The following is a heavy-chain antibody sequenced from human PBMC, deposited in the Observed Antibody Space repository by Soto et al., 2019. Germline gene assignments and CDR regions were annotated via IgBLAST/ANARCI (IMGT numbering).Heavy chain of an antibody. J-gene: IGHJ4*02. CDR3: ARHRIEVVWRGFDF. D-gene: IGHD1-1*01. CDR2: SSYNGGT. CDR1: ADSSTISNSY. Sequence: SETLSLTCTVSADSSTISNSYWGWLRQPPGKGLQWIGSSSYNGGTFYNPSLKGRVAISVDTSKKQSSLQVTSVTAADTAVYYCARHRIEVVWRGFDFWGQGSPVTVSS. V-gene: IGHV4-39*01.